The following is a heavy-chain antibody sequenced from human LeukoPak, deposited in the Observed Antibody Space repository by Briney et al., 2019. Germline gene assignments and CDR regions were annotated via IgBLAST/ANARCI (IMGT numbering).Heavy chain of an antibody. D-gene: IGHD3-22*01. CDR2: ISGSGGST. J-gene: IGHJ3*02. V-gene: IGHV3-23*01. CDR3: ARAFPFVHYYDSRRGAFDI. Sequence: EGSLRLSCAASGFTFSSYAMSWVRQAPGKGLEWVSAISGSGGSTYYADSVKGRFTISRDNSKNTLYLQMNSLRAEDTAVYYCARAFPFVHYYDSRRGAFDIWGQGTMVTVSS. CDR1: GFTFSSYA.